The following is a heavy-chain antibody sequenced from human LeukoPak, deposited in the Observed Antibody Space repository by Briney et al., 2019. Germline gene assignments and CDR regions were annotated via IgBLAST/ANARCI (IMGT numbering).Heavy chain of an antibody. J-gene: IGHJ6*03. CDR3: ARDPGYYYMDV. V-gene: IGHV4-34*01. CDR1: GGSFSGYY. CDR2: INHSGST. Sequence: PSETLSLTCAVYGGSFSGYYWSWIRQPPGKGLEWIGEINHSGSTNYNPSLKSRVTISVDTSKNQFSLKLSSVTAADTAVYYCARDPGYYYMDVRGKGTTVTISS.